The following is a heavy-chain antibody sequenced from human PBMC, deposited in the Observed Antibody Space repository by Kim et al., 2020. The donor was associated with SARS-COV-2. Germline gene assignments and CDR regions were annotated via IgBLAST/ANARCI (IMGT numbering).Heavy chain of an antibody. J-gene: IGHJ6*02. CDR2: ISAYNGNT. CDR1: GYTFTSYG. Sequence: ASVKVSCKASGYTFTSYGISWVRQAPGQGLEWMGWISAYNGNTNYAQKLQGRVTMTTDTSTSTAYMELRSLRSDDTAVYYCARAQVFYGSGSYYNYYYYGMDVWRQGTTATVSS. CDR3: ARAQVFYGSGSYYNYYYYGMDV. D-gene: IGHD3-10*01. V-gene: IGHV1-18*01.